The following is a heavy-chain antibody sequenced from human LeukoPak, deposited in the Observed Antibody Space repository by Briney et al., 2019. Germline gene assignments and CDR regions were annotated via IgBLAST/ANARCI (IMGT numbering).Heavy chain of an antibody. D-gene: IGHD6-25*01. J-gene: IGHJ5*02. Sequence: KPGGSLRLSCAASGFTFSSYSMNWVRQAPGKGLEWVSSISSSSSYIYYADSVKGRFTISRGNAKNSLYLQMNSLRAEDTAVYYCARDRLAANNWFDPWGQGTLVTVSS. CDR3: ARDRLAANNWFDP. CDR1: GFTFSSYS. CDR2: ISSSSSYI. V-gene: IGHV3-21*01.